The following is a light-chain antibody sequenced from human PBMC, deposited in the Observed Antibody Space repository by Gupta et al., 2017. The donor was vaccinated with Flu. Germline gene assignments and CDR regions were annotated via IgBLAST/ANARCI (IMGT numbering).Light chain of an antibody. CDR2: GAS. CDR1: QSVTSN. CDR3: QQYHNWWT. J-gene: IGKJ1*01. Sequence: GERVTLSCRASQSVTSNLAWYQQKPGQTPRLLIYGASTRATGIPARFSGSGSGTEFTLTLSSLQSEDFAVYYCQQYHNWWTFGQGTKVEIK. V-gene: IGKV3-15*01.